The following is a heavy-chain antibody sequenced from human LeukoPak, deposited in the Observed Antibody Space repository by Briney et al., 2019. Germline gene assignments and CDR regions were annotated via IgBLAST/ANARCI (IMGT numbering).Heavy chain of an antibody. CDR2: INSDGSST. J-gene: IGHJ3*02. CDR3: VREGVVTRPFDI. Sequence: GGSLRLSCAASEFTFSSYWMHWVRQGPGKGLVWVSRINSDGSSTSYADSVKGRFTISRDNAKNTLYLQMNSLRAEDTAVYYCVREGVVTRPFDIWGQGTMVTVSS. D-gene: IGHD4-23*01. CDR1: EFTFSSYW. V-gene: IGHV3-74*01.